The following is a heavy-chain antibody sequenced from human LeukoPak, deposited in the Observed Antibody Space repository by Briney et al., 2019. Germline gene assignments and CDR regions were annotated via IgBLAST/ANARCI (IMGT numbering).Heavy chain of an antibody. CDR3: AKDALLEWLSYTNWFDP. CDR1: GFTFSSYA. D-gene: IGHD3-3*01. CDR2: ISGSGGST. V-gene: IGHV3-23*01. J-gene: IGHJ5*02. Sequence: PGGSLRLSCATSGFTFSSYAMSWVRQAPGKGLEWVSAISGSGGSTYYADSVKGRFTISRDNSKNTLYLQMNSLRAEDTAVYYCAKDALLEWLSYTNWFDPWGQGTLVTVSS.